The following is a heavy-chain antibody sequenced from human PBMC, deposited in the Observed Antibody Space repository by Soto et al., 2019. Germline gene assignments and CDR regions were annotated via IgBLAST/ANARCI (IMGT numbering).Heavy chain of an antibody. J-gene: IGHJ5*02. V-gene: IGHV3-15*01. CDR3: TQLYRDDP. D-gene: IGHD3-10*01. Sequence: EIQLVESGGGVVKPGESLTLSCAASGFTVKDAWMHWVRQAPGKGLEWLGLIRSQKDGGATHYAAPVRDRFTISRDDLRNTLYLRMNSLKIEDTAVYYCTQLYRDDPWGQGTLVTVSP. CDR2: IRSQKDGGAT. CDR1: GFTVKDAW.